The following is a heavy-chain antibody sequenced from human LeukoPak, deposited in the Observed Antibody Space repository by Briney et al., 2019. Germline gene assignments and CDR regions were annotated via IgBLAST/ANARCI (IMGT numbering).Heavy chain of an antibody. D-gene: IGHD4-23*01. CDR3: ATGLMTTVVTAGYDY. CDR1: GYTLTELS. J-gene: IGHJ4*02. Sequence: ASVKVSCKVSGYTLTELSMHWVRPAPGKGLEWMGGFDPEDGETIYAQKFQGRVTMTEDTSTDTAYMELSSLRSEDTAVYYCATGLMTTVVTAGYDYWGQGTLVTVSS. CDR2: FDPEDGET. V-gene: IGHV1-24*01.